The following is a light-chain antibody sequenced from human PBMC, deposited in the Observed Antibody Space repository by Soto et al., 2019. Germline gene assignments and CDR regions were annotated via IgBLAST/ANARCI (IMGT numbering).Light chain of an antibody. V-gene: IGKV1-27*01. CDR1: QDISNY. CDR3: QRYNSAPPFT. Sequence: DIQMTQSPSSLSASVGDRVTITCRASQDISNYLAWYQQKPGNIPKLLIYAASTLQSGVPSRFSGSGSGADFTHTISSLQPEDVATYYCQRYNSAPPFTFGRGTKVDIK. J-gene: IGKJ3*01. CDR2: AAS.